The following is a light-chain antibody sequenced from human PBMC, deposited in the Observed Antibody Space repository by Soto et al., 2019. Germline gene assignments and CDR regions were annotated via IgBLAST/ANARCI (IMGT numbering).Light chain of an antibody. CDR1: QSVSSSY. CDR2: GAS. Sequence: IVVPQSRCTLSWSPGGRPTLSCRASQSVSSSYLAWYQQKSGQSPRIXIYGASSRATGIPDRFSGSLYGTDFTLTISRLEPEDFVVYYGQQYGSSRWTFGQGTKV. CDR3: QQYGSSRWT. J-gene: IGKJ1*01. V-gene: IGKV3-20*01.